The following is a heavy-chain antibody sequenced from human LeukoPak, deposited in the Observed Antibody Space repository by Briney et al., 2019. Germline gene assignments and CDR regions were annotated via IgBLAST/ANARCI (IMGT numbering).Heavy chain of an antibody. V-gene: IGHV3-66*02. CDR1: GFTVSSHY. CDR2: IYSGAGT. J-gene: IGHJ4*02. CDR3: ARDRGFSSSWRLFVY. Sequence: GVSLRLSCAASGFTVSSHYMSWVRQAPGKGLEWVSVIYSGAGTSYADSVQGRFTISRDNSKNTLYLQMNSLRVEDTAVYYCARDRGFSSSWRLFVYWGQGTLVTVSS. D-gene: IGHD6-13*01.